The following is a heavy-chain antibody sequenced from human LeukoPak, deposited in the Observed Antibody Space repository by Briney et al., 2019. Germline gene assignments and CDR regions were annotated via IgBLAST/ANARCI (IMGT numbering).Heavy chain of an antibody. V-gene: IGHV3-7*01. CDR1: GFTFSSYW. CDR2: IKRDGSEE. Sequence: GGSLRLSCAASGFTFSSYWMSWVRQAPGKGLEWVANIKRDGSEEYYVDSVKGRFTISRDNAKNSLYLQMNSLTAEDTAVYYCARFLTAIAVAGLFDYWGQGTLVTVSS. D-gene: IGHD6-19*01. J-gene: IGHJ4*02. CDR3: ARFLTAIAVAGLFDY.